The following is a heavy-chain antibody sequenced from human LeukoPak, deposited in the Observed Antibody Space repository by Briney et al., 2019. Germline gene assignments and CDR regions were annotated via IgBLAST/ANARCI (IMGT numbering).Heavy chain of an antibody. CDR2: IYYSGST. V-gene: IGHV4-59*01. Sequence: SETLSLTCTVSGGSISSYYWSWIRQPPGKGLEWIGYIYYSGSTNYNPSLKSRVTISVDTSKNQFSLKLSSVTAADTAVYYCARVRHGAFDIWGQGTMVTVSS. J-gene: IGHJ3*02. CDR3: ARVRHGAFDI. CDR1: GGSISSYY.